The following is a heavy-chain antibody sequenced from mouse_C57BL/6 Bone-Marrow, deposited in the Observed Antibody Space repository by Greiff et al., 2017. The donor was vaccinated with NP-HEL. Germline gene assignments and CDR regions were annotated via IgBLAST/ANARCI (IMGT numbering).Heavy chain of an antibody. J-gene: IGHJ3*01. CDR2: ISSGGSYT. CDR1: GFTFSSYG. V-gene: IGHV5-6*02. Sequence: DVKLVESGGDLVKPGGSLKLSCAASGFTFSSYGMSWVRQTPDKRLEWVATISSGGSYTYYPDSVKGRFTISRDNAKNTLYLQMSSLKSEDTAMYYCARVSKAYWGQGTLVTVSA. CDR3: ARVSKAY.